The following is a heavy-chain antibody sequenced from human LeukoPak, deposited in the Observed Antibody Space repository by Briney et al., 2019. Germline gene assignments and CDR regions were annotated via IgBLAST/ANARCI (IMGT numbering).Heavy chain of an antibody. J-gene: IGHJ1*01. CDR2: IKSDGST. CDR1: GFTFSRYW. Sequence: GGSLRLSCAASGFTFSRYWMHWVRQAPGKGLVWVSRIKSDGSTNYADSVKGRFTISGDNAKNTVSLQMNSLRAEDTGVYYCARAPAEIGGYYPEYFRHWGQGTLVTVSS. D-gene: IGHD3-22*01. V-gene: IGHV3-74*01. CDR3: ARAPAEIGGYYPEYFRH.